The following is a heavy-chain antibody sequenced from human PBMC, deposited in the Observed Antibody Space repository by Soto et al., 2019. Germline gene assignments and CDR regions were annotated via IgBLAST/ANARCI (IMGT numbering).Heavy chain of an antibody. V-gene: IGHV3-30*18. J-gene: IGHJ6*02. CDR3: AKDGITGTGGGPPALEYYYYGMDV. D-gene: IGHD1-20*01. CDR2: ISYDGSNK. CDR1: GFTFSSYG. Sequence: QVQLVESGGGVVQPGRSLRLSCAASGFTFSSYGMHWVRQAPGKGLEWVAVISYDGSNKYYADSVKGRFTISRDNSKNTLYLQMNSLRAEDTAVYYCAKDGITGTGGGPPALEYYYYGMDVWGQGTTVTVSS.